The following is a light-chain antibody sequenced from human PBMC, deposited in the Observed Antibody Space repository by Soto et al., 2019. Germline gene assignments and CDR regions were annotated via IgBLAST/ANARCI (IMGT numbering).Light chain of an antibody. CDR3: QQRSNWT. V-gene: IGKV3-11*01. Sequence: EIVFTPSPSTLSLSPGERATLSCRASQSVPSKYLAWYQQNPGQAPRLLIYGASNRATGIPARFSGSGSGTDFTLTISSLEPEDFAVYYCQQRSNWTFGQGTKVDIK. J-gene: IGKJ1*01. CDR1: QSVPSKY. CDR2: GAS.